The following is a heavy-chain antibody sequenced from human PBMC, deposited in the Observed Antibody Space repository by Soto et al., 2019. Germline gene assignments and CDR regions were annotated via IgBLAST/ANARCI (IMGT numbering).Heavy chain of an antibody. CDR3: ARSYCTNGVCYPGLLGYFDY. J-gene: IGHJ4*02. V-gene: IGHV4-30-4*01. CDR2: IYYSGST. Sequence: PSETLSLTCTVSGGSISSGDYYWSWIRQPPGKGLEWIGYIYYSGSTYYNPSLKSRVTISVDTSKNQFSLKLSSVTAADTAVYYCARSYCTNGVCYPGLLGYFDYWGQGTLVTVSS. D-gene: IGHD2-8*01. CDR1: GGSISSGDYY.